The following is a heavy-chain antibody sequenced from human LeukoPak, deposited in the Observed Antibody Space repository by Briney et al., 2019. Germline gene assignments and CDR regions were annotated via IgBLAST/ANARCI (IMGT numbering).Heavy chain of an antibody. CDR1: GYTFTNYG. CDR3: ARVRDTSSWSDY. CDR2: IIAYNGNT. D-gene: IGHD6-13*01. Sequence: GASVKVSCKASGYTFTNYGITWVRQAPGQGLEWMGWIIAYNGNTNYAQKLQGRVTMTTDTSTSTAYMELRSLRSDDTAVYYCARVRDTSSWSDYWGQGTLVTVSS. J-gene: IGHJ4*02. V-gene: IGHV1-18*01.